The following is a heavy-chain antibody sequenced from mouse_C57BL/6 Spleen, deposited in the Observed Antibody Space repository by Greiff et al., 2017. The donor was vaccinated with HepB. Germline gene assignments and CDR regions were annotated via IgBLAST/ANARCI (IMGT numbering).Heavy chain of an antibody. Sequence: ESGPGLVKPSQSLSLTCSVTGYSITSGYYWNWIRQFPGNKLEWMGYISYDGSNNYNPSLKNRISITRDTSKNQFFLKLNSVTTEDTATYYCARIYDDYEGYFDVWGTGTTVTVSS. D-gene: IGHD2-3*01. CDR2: ISYDGSN. V-gene: IGHV3-6*01. J-gene: IGHJ1*03. CDR3: ARIYDDYEGYFDV. CDR1: GYSITSGYY.